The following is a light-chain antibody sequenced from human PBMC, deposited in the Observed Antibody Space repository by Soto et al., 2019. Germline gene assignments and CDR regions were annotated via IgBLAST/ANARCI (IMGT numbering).Light chain of an antibody. CDR1: SSNIGAGYD. V-gene: IGLV1-40*01. CDR2: GNS. Sequence: QSVLTQPPSVYGATGQRVTISCTGSSSNIGAGYDVPWYQPLPGTAAKLLIYGNSNRPSGVPDPFSGSKSGTTASLASTGLQDEDEADYYCQSYDSIVSGYMVIGGGTKLTVL. CDR3: QSYDSIVSGYMV. J-gene: IGLJ2*01.